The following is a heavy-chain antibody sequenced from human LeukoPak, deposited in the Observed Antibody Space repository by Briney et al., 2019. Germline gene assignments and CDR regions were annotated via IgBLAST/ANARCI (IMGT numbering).Heavy chain of an antibody. CDR3: ARVHFGSDSFDF. V-gene: IGHV3-7*01. D-gene: IGHD3-3*01. CDR2: IKQDGSEK. Sequence: SGGSLRLSCAASGFTFSSYWMSWVRQAPGEGLEWVANIKQDGSEKYFVDSVRGRFTISRDNAKNSLYLQMNSLRAEDTAVYYCARVHFGSDSFDFWGQGTMVTVSS. CDR1: GFTFSSYW. J-gene: IGHJ3*01.